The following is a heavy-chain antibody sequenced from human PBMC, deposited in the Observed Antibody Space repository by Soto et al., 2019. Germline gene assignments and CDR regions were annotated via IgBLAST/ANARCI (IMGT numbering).Heavy chain of an antibody. CDR2: ISYDGSNK. CDR1: GFTFSSYA. CDR3: ARGIAAAGTDEEYYFDY. J-gene: IGHJ4*02. D-gene: IGHD6-13*01. V-gene: IGHV3-30-3*01. Sequence: QVPLVESGGGVVQPGRSLRLSCAASGFTFSSYAMHWVRQAPGKGLEWVAVISYDGSNKYYADSVKGRFTISRDNSKNTLYLQMNSLRAEDTAVYYCARGIAAAGTDEEYYFDYWGQGALVTVSS.